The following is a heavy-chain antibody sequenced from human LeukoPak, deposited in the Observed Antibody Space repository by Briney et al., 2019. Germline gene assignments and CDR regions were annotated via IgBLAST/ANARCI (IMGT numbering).Heavy chain of an antibody. Sequence: GGSLRLSCAASGLTFVGNAVTWVRQAPGKGLEWVSTISGSGDTYYADSVKGRFTISRDDSKSTLSLQMNSLRAEDTAVYYCARPGRSDGWFDPWGQGTLVTVSS. CDR3: ARPGRSDGWFDP. CDR1: GLTFVGNA. J-gene: IGHJ5*02. CDR2: ISGSGDT. V-gene: IGHV3-23*01. D-gene: IGHD1-14*01.